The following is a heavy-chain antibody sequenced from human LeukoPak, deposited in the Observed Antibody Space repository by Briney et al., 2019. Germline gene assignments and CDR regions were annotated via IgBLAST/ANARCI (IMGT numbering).Heavy chain of an antibody. CDR1: GGSLSSHY. Sequence: SETLSLTCTVSGGSLSSHYWSWIRQPPGKGLEWIGYIYYSGSTNYNPSLKSRVTISVDTSKNQFSLKLSSVTAADTAVYYCARSYGSGSYYYAYFFDYWGQGTLVTVSS. J-gene: IGHJ4*02. V-gene: IGHV4-59*11. CDR2: IYYSGST. CDR3: ARSYGSGSYYYAYFFDY. D-gene: IGHD3-10*01.